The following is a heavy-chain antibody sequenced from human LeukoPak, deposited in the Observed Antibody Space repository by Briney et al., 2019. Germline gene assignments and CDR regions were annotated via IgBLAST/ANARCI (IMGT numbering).Heavy chain of an antibody. D-gene: IGHD6-13*01. CDR2: ISAYNGNT. V-gene: IGHV1-18*01. CDR1: GYTFTSHG. Sequence: ASVKVSCKASGYTFTSHGISWVRQAPGQGLEWMGWISAYNGNTNYAQKLQGRVTMTTDTSTSTAYMELRSLRSDDTAVYYCARDLDSSSWNYYYGMDVWGQGTTVTVS. CDR3: ARDLDSSSWNYYYGMDV. J-gene: IGHJ6*02.